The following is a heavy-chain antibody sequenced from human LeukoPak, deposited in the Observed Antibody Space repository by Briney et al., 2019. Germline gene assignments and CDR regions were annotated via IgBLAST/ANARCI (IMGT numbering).Heavy chain of an antibody. V-gene: IGHV3-9*01. CDR3: AKRGGDGAFDI. D-gene: IGHD2-21*01. Sequence: SLRLSCAASGITFSSFWMSWVRQAPGKGLEWVSGISWNSGSIGYADSVKGRFTISRDNAKNSLYLQMNSLRAEDTALYYCAKRGGDGAFDIWGQGTMVTVSS. CDR2: ISWNSGSI. J-gene: IGHJ3*02. CDR1: GITFSSFW.